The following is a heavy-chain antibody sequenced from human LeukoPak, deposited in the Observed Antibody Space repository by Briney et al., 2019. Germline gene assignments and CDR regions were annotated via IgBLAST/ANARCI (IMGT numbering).Heavy chain of an antibody. Sequence: GGSLRLSCAASGFTFDDYAMHWVRQAPGKGLEWVSGISWNSGSIGYADSVKGRFTISRDNAKNSLYLQMNSLRAEDTAVYYCARSEVAATFDYWGQGTLVTVSS. CDR2: ISWNSGSI. V-gene: IGHV3-9*01. D-gene: IGHD2-15*01. CDR1: GFTFDDYA. CDR3: ARSEVAATFDY. J-gene: IGHJ4*02.